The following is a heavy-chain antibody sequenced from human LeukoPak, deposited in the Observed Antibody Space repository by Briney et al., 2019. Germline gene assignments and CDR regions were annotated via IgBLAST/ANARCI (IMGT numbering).Heavy chain of an antibody. V-gene: IGHV3-48*01. CDR2: ISSSSSTI. J-gene: IGHJ3*02. CDR1: GFTFTSYS. D-gene: IGHD6-19*01. CDR3: AREAGYSSGWYPDAFDI. Sequence: PGGSLRLSCAASGFTFTSYSMNWVRQAPGKGLEWVSYISSSSSTIYYADSVKGRFTISRDNAKNSLYLQMNSLRAEDTAVYYRAREAGYSSGWYPDAFDIWGQGTMVTVSS.